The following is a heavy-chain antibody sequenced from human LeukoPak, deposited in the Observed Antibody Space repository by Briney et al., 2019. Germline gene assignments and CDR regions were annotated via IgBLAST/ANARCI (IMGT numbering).Heavy chain of an antibody. Sequence: GGSLRLSCAASGFTFNTYSMNWVRQAPGKGLEWLSYITKSSSTIHYADSVKGRFTISRDNVKNSVYLEMNSLRDEDTAVYYCAREYYDNSGGEDAFDIWGPGTMVTVSS. CDR3: AREYYDNSGGEDAFDI. J-gene: IGHJ3*02. CDR1: GFTFNTYS. V-gene: IGHV3-48*02. CDR2: ITKSSSTI. D-gene: IGHD3-22*01.